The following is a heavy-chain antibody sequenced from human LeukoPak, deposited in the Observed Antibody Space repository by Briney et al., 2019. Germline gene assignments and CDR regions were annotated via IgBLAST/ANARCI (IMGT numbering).Heavy chain of an antibody. CDR2: ICSGGST. CDR1: GFTVSSNY. D-gene: IGHD3-9*01. CDR3: ARDVRYFDWSYYFDY. Sequence: GGSLRLSCAASGFTVSSNYMSWVRQAPGKGLEWVSVICSGGSTYYADSVKGRFTISRDNAKNSLHLQMNSLRAEDTAVYYCARDVRYFDWSYYFDYWGQGTLVTVSS. V-gene: IGHV3-53*01. J-gene: IGHJ4*02.